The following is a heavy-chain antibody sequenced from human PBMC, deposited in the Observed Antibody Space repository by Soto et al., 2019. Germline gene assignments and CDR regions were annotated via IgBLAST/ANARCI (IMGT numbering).Heavy chain of an antibody. J-gene: IGHJ5*02. CDR1: GFTFSSYG. Sequence: QVQLVESGGGVVQPGRSLRLSCAASGFTFSSYGMHWVRQAPGKGLEWVAVIWYDGRNKYYADSVKGRFTISRDNSKNTLYLQMNSLRAEDTAVYYCARGLFYDYIWGSYRYQWFDPWGQGTLVTVSS. V-gene: IGHV3-33*01. CDR3: ARGLFYDYIWGSYRYQWFDP. D-gene: IGHD3-16*02. CDR2: IWYDGRNK.